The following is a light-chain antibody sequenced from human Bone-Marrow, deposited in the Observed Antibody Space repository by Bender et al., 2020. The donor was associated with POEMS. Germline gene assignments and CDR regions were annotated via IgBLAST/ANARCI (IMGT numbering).Light chain of an antibody. CDR1: SSNIGANHD. CDR3: QSYDSSLSGWEV. Sequence: QSVLTQPPSVSGAPGQTVTISCTGSSSNIGANHDVHWYQQLPGTAPKLFIYGNTNRPSGVPDRFSGSKSGTSASLAITGLRAEDEADYYCQSYDSSLSGWEVFGGGTKLTVL. CDR2: GNT. V-gene: IGLV1-40*01. J-gene: IGLJ2*01.